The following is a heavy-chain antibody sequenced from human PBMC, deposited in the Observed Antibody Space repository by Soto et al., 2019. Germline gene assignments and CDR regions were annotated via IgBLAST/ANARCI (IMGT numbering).Heavy chain of an antibody. J-gene: IGHJ6*02. Sequence: QVQLVQSGAEVKKPGSSVKVSCKASGGTFSSYAISWVRQAPGQGLEWMGGSIPIFGTATYARKFQGRVTITADKSTSTAYMELSSLRSEDTAVYYCARSCSSTSCYTTSDYYYGMDVWGQGTTVTVSS. V-gene: IGHV1-69*06. CDR1: GGTFSSYA. CDR3: ARSCSSTSCYTTSDYYYGMDV. CDR2: SIPIFGTA. D-gene: IGHD2-2*02.